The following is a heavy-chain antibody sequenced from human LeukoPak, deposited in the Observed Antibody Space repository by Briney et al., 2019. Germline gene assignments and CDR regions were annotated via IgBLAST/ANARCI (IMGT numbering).Heavy chain of an antibody. CDR3: ARGHYFDTFDI. V-gene: IGHV1-8*02. Sequence: GASVKVSCKASGYTFTSYYMHWVRQAPGQGLEWMGWMNPNSGDTVYAQKFQGRVTMTRNTSINTAYMELSSLRSEDTAVYFCARGHYFDTFDIWGQGTRVSVSS. J-gene: IGHJ3*02. CDR2: MNPNSGDT. D-gene: IGHD3-10*01. CDR1: GYTFTSYY.